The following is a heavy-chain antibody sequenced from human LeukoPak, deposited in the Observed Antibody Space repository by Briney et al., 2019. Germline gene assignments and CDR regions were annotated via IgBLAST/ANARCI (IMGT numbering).Heavy chain of an antibody. CDR3: ARVYQSAEYYFDY. J-gene: IGHJ4*02. CDR2: IYYTGST. D-gene: IGHD2-2*01. CDR1: GGSIDSYY. Sequence: PSETLSLTCTVSGGSIDSYYWSWIRQPPGKGLEWIGYIYYTGSTEYHPSLKSRITISLDTSKNQFSLKLTSVTAADTAVYYCARVYQSAEYYFDYWGQGNLVSVSS. V-gene: IGHV4-59*01.